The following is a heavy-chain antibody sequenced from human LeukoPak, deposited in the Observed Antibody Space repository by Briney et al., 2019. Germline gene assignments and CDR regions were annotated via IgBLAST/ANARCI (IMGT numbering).Heavy chain of an antibody. D-gene: IGHD6-19*01. V-gene: IGHV1-18*01. CDR1: GYTFTSYG. CDR3: ARDLRHAWITSAVAGRFDY. J-gene: IGHJ4*02. CDR2: ISAYNGNT. Sequence: ASVKVSCKASGYTFTSYGISWVRQAPGQGLEWMGWISAYNGNTNYAQKLQGRVTMTTDTSTSTAYMELRSLRSDDTAVYYCARDLRHAWITSAVAGRFDYWGQGTLVTVSS.